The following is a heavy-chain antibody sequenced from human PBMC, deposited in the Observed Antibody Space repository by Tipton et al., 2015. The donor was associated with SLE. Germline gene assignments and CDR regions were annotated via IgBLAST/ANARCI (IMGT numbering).Heavy chain of an antibody. Sequence: SLRLSCAASGFTFSSYWMSWVRQATGKGLEGVANIKQDGSEKYYVDSVKGRFTISRDNAKNSLFLQMNSLRAEDTAVYYCARDSKWEPRNYWGQGTLVTVSS. CDR1: GFTFSSYW. CDR3: ARDSKWEPRNY. D-gene: IGHD1-26*01. CDR2: IKQDGSEK. J-gene: IGHJ4*02. V-gene: IGHV3-7*01.